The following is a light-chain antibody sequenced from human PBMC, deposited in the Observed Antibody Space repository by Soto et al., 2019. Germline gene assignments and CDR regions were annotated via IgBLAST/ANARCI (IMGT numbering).Light chain of an antibody. J-gene: IGKJ5*01. V-gene: IGKV1-5*01. CDR3: QQTYMTPIT. CDR2: DAS. Sequence: DIQITQSPSTLSASVGDRVTLTFRARQSISNRLAWYQQKPGKAPKVLIYDASSLESGVPSRFSGSGSGTDFTDFTLTISSLQPEDFATYYCQQTYMTPITFGQGTRLEIK. CDR1: QSISNR.